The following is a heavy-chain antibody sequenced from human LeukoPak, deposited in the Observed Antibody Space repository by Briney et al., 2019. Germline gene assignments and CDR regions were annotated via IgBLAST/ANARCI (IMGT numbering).Heavy chain of an antibody. V-gene: IGHV4-59*01. CDR2: IYYSGST. D-gene: IGHD2-21*01. CDR3: ARTAYARFFDL. Sequence: SETLSLTCTVSGDPINSYYWSWIRQPPGKGLEWIGHIYYSGSTNYNPSLKSRVTISIDTSKNQFSLKLSSVTAADTAVYYCARTAYARFFDLWGRGRLVTVSS. CDR1: GDPINSYY. J-gene: IGHJ2*01.